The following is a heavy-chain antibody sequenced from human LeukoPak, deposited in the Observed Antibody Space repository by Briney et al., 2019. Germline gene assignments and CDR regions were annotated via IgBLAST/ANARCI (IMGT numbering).Heavy chain of an antibody. D-gene: IGHD2-15*01. CDR2: ISGNGGST. Sequence: GGSLRLSCAASGFTFSSYAMSWVRRTPGKGLEWVSAISGNGGSTYYADSVKGRFTISKDNSKHKLYLQITSLKAEDTAVYYCARQLGYCSDGTCYFEYWGQGTLVTVSS. CDR3: ARQLGYCSDGTCYFEY. V-gene: IGHV3-23*01. J-gene: IGHJ4*02. CDR1: GFTFSSYA.